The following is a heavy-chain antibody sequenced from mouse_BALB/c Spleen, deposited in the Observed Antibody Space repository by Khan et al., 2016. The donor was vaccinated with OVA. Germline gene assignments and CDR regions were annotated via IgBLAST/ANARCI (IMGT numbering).Heavy chain of an antibody. Sequence: VQLQESGAELVKPGASVKLSCKASGYTFTEFIIHWVKQRSGQGLEWIGWFYPGSGTIKYNEKFKDKATLTADKSYSTVYMELSRLTSDDSAVYFCARHEDGNDGYYDYAMDYWGPGTSVTVSS. CDR2: FYPGSGTI. D-gene: IGHD2-3*01. CDR3: ARHEDGNDGYYDYAMDY. J-gene: IGHJ4*01. V-gene: IGHV1-62-2*01. CDR1: GYTFTEFI.